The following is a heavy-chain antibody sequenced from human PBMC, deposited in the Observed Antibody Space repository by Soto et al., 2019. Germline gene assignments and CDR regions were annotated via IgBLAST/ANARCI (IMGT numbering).Heavy chain of an antibody. V-gene: IGHV4-59*01. Sequence: SETLSLTCTVSGGSISSYYWSWIRQPPGKGLEWIGYIYYSGSTNYNPSLKSRVTISVDTSKNQFSLKLSSVTAADTAVYYCARGSGFYSGYNFDYWGQGTLVTVSS. J-gene: IGHJ4*02. CDR3: ARGSGFYSGYNFDY. D-gene: IGHD5-12*01. CDR1: GGSISSYY. CDR2: IYYSGST.